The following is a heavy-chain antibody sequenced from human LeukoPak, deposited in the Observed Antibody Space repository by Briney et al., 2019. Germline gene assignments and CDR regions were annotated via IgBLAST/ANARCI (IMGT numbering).Heavy chain of an antibody. J-gene: IGHJ4*02. CDR3: ARGSLNYDILTGYQSGLGDFDY. CDR2: INHSGST. Sequence: KPSETLSLTCTVSGYSISSGYYWSWIRQPPGKGLEWIGEINHSGSTNYNPSLKSRVTISVDTSKNQFSLKLSSVTAADTAVYYCARGSLNYDILTGYQSGLGDFDYWGQGTLVTVSS. D-gene: IGHD3-9*01. V-gene: IGHV4-38-2*02. CDR1: GYSISSGYY.